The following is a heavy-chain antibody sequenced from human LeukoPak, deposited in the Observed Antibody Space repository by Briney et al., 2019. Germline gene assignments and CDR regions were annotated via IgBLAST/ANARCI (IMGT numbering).Heavy chain of an antibody. V-gene: IGHV4-38-2*02. Sequence: NPSETLSLTCTVSGYSISSGYYWGWIRQPPGKGLEWIGSIYHSGSTYYNPSLKSRVTISVDTSKNQFSLKLSSVTAADTAVYYCARRLRYYYYYMDVWGKGTTVTISS. D-gene: IGHD2-15*01. CDR3: ARRLRYYYYYMDV. CDR2: IYHSGST. CDR1: GYSISSGYY. J-gene: IGHJ6*03.